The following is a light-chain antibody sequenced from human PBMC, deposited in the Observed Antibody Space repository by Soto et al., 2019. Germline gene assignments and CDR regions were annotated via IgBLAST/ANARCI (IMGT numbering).Light chain of an antibody. V-gene: IGKV1-9*01. CDR1: QDISNY. CDR3: QQLNSYPLT. Sequence: DIQLTQSPSFLSASVGDKVTITCGASQDISNYLAWYQQEPGKAPKLLIYGAATLQSGDPSRFSGSRSGTEFTLTITSLQPEDFATYYCQQLNSYPLTFGGGTMVEIK. CDR2: GAA. J-gene: IGKJ4*01.